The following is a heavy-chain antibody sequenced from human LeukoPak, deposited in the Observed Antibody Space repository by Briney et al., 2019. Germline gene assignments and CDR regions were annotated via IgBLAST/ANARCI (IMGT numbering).Heavy chain of an antibody. J-gene: IGHJ6*02. D-gene: IGHD3-9*01. V-gene: IGHV1-2*02. Sequence: ATVKVSCKASGYTFTGYYMHWVRQAPGQGLEWMGWINPNSGGTNYAQKFQGRVTMTRDTSISTAYMELSRLRSDDTAVYYCARGSGYFDWLSPYYYYGMDVWSQGTTVTVSS. CDR2: INPNSGGT. CDR1: GYTFTGYY. CDR3: ARGSGYFDWLSPYYYYGMDV.